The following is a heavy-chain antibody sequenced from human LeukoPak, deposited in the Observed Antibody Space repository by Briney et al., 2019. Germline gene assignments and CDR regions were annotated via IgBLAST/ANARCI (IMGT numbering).Heavy chain of an antibody. CDR1: GGAIYNYY. J-gene: IGHJ4*02. CDR3: AGHHPRNTVDF. D-gene: IGHD2/OR15-2a*01. V-gene: IGHV4-59*08. CDR2: IFYNGNT. Sequence: SETLSLTCTVSGGAIYNYYWSWIRRPPGQGLEWIAYIFYNGNTNYNPSLKSRVTISLDTSKNQFSLKLSSVTAADTAVYYCAGHHPRNTVDFWGQGTLVTVSS.